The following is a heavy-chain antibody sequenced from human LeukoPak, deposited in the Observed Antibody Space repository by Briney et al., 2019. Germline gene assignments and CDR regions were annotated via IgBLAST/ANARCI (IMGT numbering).Heavy chain of an antibody. Sequence: PGRSLRLPCAASGFTFSSYGMHWVRQAPGKGLEWVAVIWYDGSNKYYADSVKGRFTISRDNSKNTLYLQMNSLRAEDTAVYYCAIDAYSGYDPFDYWGQGTLVTVSS. CDR3: AIDAYSGYDPFDY. CDR1: GFTFSSYG. D-gene: IGHD5-12*01. J-gene: IGHJ4*02. V-gene: IGHV3-33*01. CDR2: IWYDGSNK.